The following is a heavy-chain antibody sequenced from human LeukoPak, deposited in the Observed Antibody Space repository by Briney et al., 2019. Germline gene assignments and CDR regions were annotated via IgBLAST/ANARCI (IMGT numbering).Heavy chain of an antibody. Sequence: GGSLRRSCAASGFTFSTYAMNWVRQAPGKGLEWVSTINHNGGNTYYADSVKGRFTISRDNSKTTLYLQMNSLRAEDTDVYYCAKVYVWNEYYFDYWGQGTLVTVSS. V-gene: IGHV3-23*01. J-gene: IGHJ4*02. CDR2: INHNGGNT. CDR3: AKVYVWNEYYFDY. CDR1: GFTFSTYA. D-gene: IGHD1-1*01.